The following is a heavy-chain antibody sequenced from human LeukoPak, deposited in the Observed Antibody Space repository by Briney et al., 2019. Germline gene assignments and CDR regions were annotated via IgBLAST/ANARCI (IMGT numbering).Heavy chain of an antibody. CDR1: GFTFSGYA. J-gene: IGHJ5*02. CDR3: AKGGGSPSGAYCTSTNCHRFDP. CDR2: ISASGGST. Sequence: GGSLRLSCAASGFTFSGYAMSWVRQAPGKGLEWVSAISASGGSTYYADSVKGRFTISRGNSKNTLYLQMSSLRADDTAIYYCAKGGGSPSGAYCTSTNCHRFDPWGQGTLVTVSS. D-gene: IGHD2-2*01. V-gene: IGHV3-23*01.